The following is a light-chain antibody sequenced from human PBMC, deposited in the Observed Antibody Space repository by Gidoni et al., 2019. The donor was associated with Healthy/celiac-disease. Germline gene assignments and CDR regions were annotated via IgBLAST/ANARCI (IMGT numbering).Light chain of an antibody. Sequence: DIQMTQSPSSLSASVGDRVTITCRASQSIRSYLNWYQQKPGKAPKLLIYAASSLQSGVPSRFSGSGSGTDFTLTISSLQPEDFATYYCQQLNSTPRTFGRXTKVEIK. CDR1: QSIRSY. J-gene: IGKJ4*01. V-gene: IGKV1-39*01. CDR2: AAS. CDR3: QQLNSTPRT.